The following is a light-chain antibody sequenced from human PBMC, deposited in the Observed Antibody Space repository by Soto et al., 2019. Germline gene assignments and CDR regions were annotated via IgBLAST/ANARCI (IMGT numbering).Light chain of an antibody. CDR1: SSDVGGYNY. V-gene: IGLV2-8*01. Sequence: QSVLTQPPSASGSPGQSVTISCTGTSSDVGGYNYVSWYQQHPGKAPKLMIYEVSKRPSGVPDRFSGSKSGNTAPLTVSVLQAEDEADYYCSSYAGSNNLVFGGGTKLTVL. CDR3: SSYAGSNNLV. CDR2: EVS. J-gene: IGLJ2*01.